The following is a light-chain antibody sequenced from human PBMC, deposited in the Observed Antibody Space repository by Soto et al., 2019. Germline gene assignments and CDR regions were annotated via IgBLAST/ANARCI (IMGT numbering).Light chain of an antibody. V-gene: IGKV1-5*01. CDR3: QQYTNTNNPWM. CDR1: QTISTW. CDR2: DAS. J-gene: IGKJ1*01. Sequence: DIQVTQPPPTQSASLADRATTTCLASQTISTWMAWYQQKPGKAPKLLVYDASTLQSGVASRFSGSVSGTEFTLIISVLQPDDSATYYCQQYTNTNNPWMFGQGTKVDIK.